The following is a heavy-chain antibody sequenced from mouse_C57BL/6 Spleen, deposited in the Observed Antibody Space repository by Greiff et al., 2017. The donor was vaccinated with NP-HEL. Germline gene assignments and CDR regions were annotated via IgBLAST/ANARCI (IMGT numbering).Heavy chain of an antibody. D-gene: IGHD1-1*01. CDR1: GYTFTDYE. CDR3: TRWDYYGSSYGAWFAY. CDR2: IDPETGGT. V-gene: IGHV1-15*01. Sequence: QVHVKQSGAELVRPGASVTLSCKASGYTFTDYEMHWVKQTPVHGLEWIGAIDPETGGTAYNQKFKGKAILTADKSSSTAYMELRSLTSEDSAVYYCTRWDYYGSSYGAWFAYWGQGTLVTVSA. J-gene: IGHJ3*01.